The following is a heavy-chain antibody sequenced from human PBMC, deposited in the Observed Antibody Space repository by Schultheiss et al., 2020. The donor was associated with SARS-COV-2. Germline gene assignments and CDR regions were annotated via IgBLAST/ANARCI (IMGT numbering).Heavy chain of an antibody. CDR2: INHSGST. V-gene: IGHV4-34*01. J-gene: IGHJ4*02. Sequence: SETLSLTCAVYGGSFSGYYWSWIRQPPGKGLEWIGEINHSGSTNYNPSLKNRVTISVDTSKNQFSLKLSSVTAADTAVYYCARQWLVPLAWDYWGQGTLVTVSS. CDR1: GGSFSGYY. D-gene: IGHD6-19*01. CDR3: ARQWLVPLAWDY.